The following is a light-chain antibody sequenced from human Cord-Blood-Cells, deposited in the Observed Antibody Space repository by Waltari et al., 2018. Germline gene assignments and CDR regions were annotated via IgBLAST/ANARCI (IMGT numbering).Light chain of an antibody. Sequence: QSVLTQPPSASGTPGQRVTISCSGSSSNIGSNYVYWYQPLPGTAPKLLIYRNNQRPSGVPARFSGSTSGTSASLAISGLRSEDEADYYCAAWDDSLSGWVFGGGTKLTVL. CDR1: SSNIGSNY. V-gene: IGLV1-47*01. CDR3: AAWDDSLSGWV. CDR2: RNN. J-gene: IGLJ3*02.